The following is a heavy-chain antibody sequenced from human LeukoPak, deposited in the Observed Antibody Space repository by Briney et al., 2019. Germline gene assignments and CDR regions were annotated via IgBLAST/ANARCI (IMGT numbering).Heavy chain of an antibody. CDR2: INPSGGST. CDR1: GYTFTSYG. V-gene: IGHV1-46*01. J-gene: IGHJ5*02. D-gene: IGHD2-15*01. CDR3: AREIGYCSGGSCYSENWFDP. Sequence: ASVKVSCKASGYTFTSYGISWVRQAPGQGLEWMGIINPSGGSTSYAQKFQGRVTMTRDTSTSTVYMELSSLRSEDTAVYYCAREIGYCSGGSCYSENWFDPWGQGTLVTVSS.